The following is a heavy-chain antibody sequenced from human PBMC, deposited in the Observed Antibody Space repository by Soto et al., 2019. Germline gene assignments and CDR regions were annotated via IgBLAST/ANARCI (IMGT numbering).Heavy chain of an antibody. V-gene: IGHV5-10-1*01. CDR1: GYSFTSYW. J-gene: IGHJ6*02. CDR2: IDPSDSYT. Sequence: GESLKISCKGSGYSFTSYWISWVRQMPGKGLEWMGRIDPSDSYTNYSPSFQGHVTISADKSISTAYLQWSSLKASDTAMYYCARHMXYCSSTSCYLYYYGMDVWGQGTTVTVSS. CDR3: ARHMXYCSSTSCYLYYYGMDV. D-gene: IGHD2-2*01.